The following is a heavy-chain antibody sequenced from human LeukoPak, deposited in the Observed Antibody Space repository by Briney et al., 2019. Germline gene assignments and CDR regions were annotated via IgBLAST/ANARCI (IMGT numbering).Heavy chain of an antibody. CDR3: ARYIAVAGNALYYFDY. CDR2: TYYSGST. V-gene: IGHV4-39*01. CDR1: GGSISSSSYY. J-gene: IGHJ4*02. D-gene: IGHD6-19*01. Sequence: SETLSLTCTVSGGSISSSSYYWGWVRQPPGKGLEWIGSTYYSGSTYYNPSLKSRVTISVDTSKNQFSLKLSSVTAADTAVYYCARYIAVAGNALYYFDYWGQGTLVTVSS.